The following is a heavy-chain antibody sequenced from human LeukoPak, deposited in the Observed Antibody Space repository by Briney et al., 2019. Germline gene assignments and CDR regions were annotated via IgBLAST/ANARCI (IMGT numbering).Heavy chain of an antibody. CDR3: ARTPPGSYLDY. J-gene: IGHJ4*02. CDR1: GYTFTSYG. CDR2: ISGYTGNA. D-gene: IGHD3-10*01. Sequence: GASVKVSCKASGYTFTSYGITWVRQAPGQGLEWMGWISGYTGNANYAQKLQGRVTMTTDTSTTTTYMELRSLTSDDTAVYYCARTPPGSYLDYWGQGTLVTVSS. V-gene: IGHV1-18*01.